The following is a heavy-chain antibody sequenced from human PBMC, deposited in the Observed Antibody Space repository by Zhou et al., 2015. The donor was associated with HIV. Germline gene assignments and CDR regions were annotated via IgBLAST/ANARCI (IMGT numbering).Heavy chain of an antibody. D-gene: IGHD1-26*01. V-gene: IGHV1-2*02. Sequence: QVQLVQSGAEVKKPGASVKVSCKASGYTFTGYYMHWVRQAPGQGLEWMGWINPNSGGTNYAQKFQGRVTMTRDTSISTAYMELSRLRSDDTAVYYCARERGGATRPDWRYFDLWGRGTLVTVSS. CDR1: GYTFTGYY. CDR3: ARERGGATRPDWRYFDL. J-gene: IGHJ2*01. CDR2: INPNSGGT.